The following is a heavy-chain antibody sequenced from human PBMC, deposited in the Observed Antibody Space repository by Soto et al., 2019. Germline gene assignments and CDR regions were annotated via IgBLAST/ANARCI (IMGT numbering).Heavy chain of an antibody. Sequence: QVQLVESGGGVVQPGRSLRLSCAASGLTFSRYAMHWVRQAPGKGLEWVAVIIYDGSNKHYADSVQGRFTISRDNSKNSLYLQMNSLRAEDTAVYYSAAERANTGYGGQDYWGQGTLVTVSS. J-gene: IGHJ4*02. CDR3: AAERANTGYGGQDY. D-gene: IGHD5-12*01. CDR2: IIYDGSNK. CDR1: GLTFSRYA. V-gene: IGHV3-30*04.